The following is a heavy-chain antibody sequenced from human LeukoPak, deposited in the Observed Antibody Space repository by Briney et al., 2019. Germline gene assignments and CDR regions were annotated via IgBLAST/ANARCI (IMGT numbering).Heavy chain of an antibody. J-gene: IGHJ4*02. D-gene: IGHD5-12*01. CDR2: IGGSNGIT. CDR3: ARNENSGWGYFDY. Sequence: GGSLRLSCAASRFTFNSYAMSWVRQAPGKGLEWVSVIGGSNGITFYVGSVKGRFTISRDNSKDTLYLQMNSLRAEDTAVYYCARNENSGWGYFDYWGQGTLVTVSP. CDR1: RFTFNSYA. V-gene: IGHV3-23*01.